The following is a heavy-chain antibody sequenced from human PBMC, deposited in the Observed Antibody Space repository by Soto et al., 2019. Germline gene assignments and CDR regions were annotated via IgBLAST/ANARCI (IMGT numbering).Heavy chain of an antibody. V-gene: IGHV3-23*01. CDR1: GFTFSSYA. Sequence: AGGSLRLSCVVSGFTFSSYAMTWVRQAPGGGLEWVSGISGSGTGTHYAESVKGRFTISRDNSKNTLYLQMNRLRAEDAAVYFCAKDVVSAIVDGGCYFDSWGPGTLVTVSS. D-gene: IGHD5-12*01. CDR3: AKDVVSAIVDGGCYFDS. CDR2: ISGSGTGT. J-gene: IGHJ4*02.